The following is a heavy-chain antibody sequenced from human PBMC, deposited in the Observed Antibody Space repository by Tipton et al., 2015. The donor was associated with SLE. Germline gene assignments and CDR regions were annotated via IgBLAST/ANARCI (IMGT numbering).Heavy chain of an antibody. D-gene: IGHD5-18*01. Sequence: TLSLTCTVSGGSISSSSYYWGWIRQPPGKGLEWIGSIYYSGSTYYNPSLKSRVTISVDTSKNQFSLKLSSVTAADTAVYYCARISVDTTMAQRVDYGMDVWGQGTTVTVSS. CDR1: GGSISSSSYY. V-gene: IGHV4-39*07. J-gene: IGHJ6*02. CDR2: IYYSGST. CDR3: ARISVDTTMAQRVDYGMDV.